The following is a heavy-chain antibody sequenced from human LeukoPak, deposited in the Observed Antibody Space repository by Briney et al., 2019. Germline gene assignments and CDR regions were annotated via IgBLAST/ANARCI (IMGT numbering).Heavy chain of an antibody. Sequence: SETLSLTCTVSGGSISSSSYYWGWIRQPPGKGLEWIGSLSYSGSTYYNPSLKSRVTISVDTSKNQFSLKLSSVTAADTAVYYCARHVSSDDSSGYYYVGAFDIWGQGTMVTVSS. CDR3: ARHVSSDDSSGYYYVGAFDI. V-gene: IGHV4-39*01. J-gene: IGHJ3*02. CDR1: GGSISSSSYY. D-gene: IGHD3-22*01. CDR2: LSYSGST.